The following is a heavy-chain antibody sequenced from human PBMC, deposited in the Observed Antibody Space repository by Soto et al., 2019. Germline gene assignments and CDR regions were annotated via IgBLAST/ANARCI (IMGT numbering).Heavy chain of an antibody. CDR3: AGSLKVFGEVPRYYYGMDV. V-gene: IGHV1-69*01. J-gene: IGHJ6*02. D-gene: IGHD3-3*01. CDR1: GGTFSSYA. Sequence: QVQLVQPGAEVKKPGSSVKVSCKASGGTFSSYAISWVRQAPGQGLEWMGGIIPIFGTANYAQKFQGRVTITADESTSTAYMELSSLRSEDTAVYYCAGSLKVFGEVPRYYYGMDVWGQGTTVTVSS. CDR2: IIPIFGTA.